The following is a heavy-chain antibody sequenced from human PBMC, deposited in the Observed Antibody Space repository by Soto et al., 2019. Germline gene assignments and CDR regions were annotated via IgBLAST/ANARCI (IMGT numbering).Heavy chain of an antibody. CDR3: ARAANYGLMDY. CDR2: INPNSGRT. V-gene: IGHV1-2*04. Sequence: GASVEVSWKGSGYTFTAYYIHWVLQAPGQPLEYVGWINPNSGRTNYAQKFQQWVTLTRDTSTSTAYMELSRLTSDASAVFYCARAANYGLMDYWGQGTLVTSPQ. J-gene: IGHJ4*02. CDR1: GYTFTAYY. D-gene: IGHD3-16*01.